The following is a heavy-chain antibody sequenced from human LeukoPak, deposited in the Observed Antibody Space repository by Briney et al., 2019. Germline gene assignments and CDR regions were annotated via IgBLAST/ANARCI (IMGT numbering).Heavy chain of an antibody. Sequence: PSETLSLTCTVSGGSISSYYWSWIRQPPGKGLEWIGYIYYSGSTNYNPSLKSRVTISVDTSKNQFSLKLSSVTAADTAVYYCARRPRVGWSGYKYYFDYWGQGTLVTVSS. CDR1: GGSISSYY. CDR3: ARRPRVGWSGYKYYFDY. CDR2: IYYSGST. D-gene: IGHD3-3*01. V-gene: IGHV4-59*12. J-gene: IGHJ4*02.